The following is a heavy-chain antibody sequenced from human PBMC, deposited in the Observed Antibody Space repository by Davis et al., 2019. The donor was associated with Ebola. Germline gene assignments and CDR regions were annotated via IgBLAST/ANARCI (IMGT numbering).Heavy chain of an antibody. CDR1: GGTFSSYT. V-gene: IGHV1-69*04. CDR2: IIPILGIA. D-gene: IGHD4/OR15-4a*01. Sequence: AASVMVSCKASGGTFSSYTISWVRQAPGQGLEWMGRIIPILGIANYAQKFQGRVTITADKSTSTAYMELSSLRSEDTAVYYCARDHAAPATDYGGDYWGQGTLVTVSS. CDR3: ARDHAAPATDYGGDY. J-gene: IGHJ4*02.